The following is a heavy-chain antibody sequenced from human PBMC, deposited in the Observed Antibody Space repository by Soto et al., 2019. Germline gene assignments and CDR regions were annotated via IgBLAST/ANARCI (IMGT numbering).Heavy chain of an antibody. D-gene: IGHD2-15*01. V-gene: IGHV3-30*03. CDR3: AREAWYDAFDI. Sequence: GGSLRLSCAASGFTFSSYGMHWVRQAPGKGLEWVAVISYDGSNKYYADSVKGRFTISRDNAKNTLYLQMNSLRAEDTAVYYCAREAWYDAFDIWGQGTMVTVAS. J-gene: IGHJ3*02. CDR1: GFTFSSYG. CDR2: ISYDGSNK.